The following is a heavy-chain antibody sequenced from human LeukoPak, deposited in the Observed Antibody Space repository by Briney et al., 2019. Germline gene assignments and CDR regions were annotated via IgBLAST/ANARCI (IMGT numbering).Heavy chain of an antibody. J-gene: IGHJ4*02. D-gene: IGHD3-3*01. CDR1: GFTFSSYA. V-gene: IGHV3-23*01. CDR3: AKVRLFGVVIISFDY. Sequence: GGSLRLSCAASGFTFSSYAMSWVRQAPGKGLEWVSAISGSGGSRYYADSVKGRFTISRDNSKNTLYLQMNSLRAEDTAVYYCAKVRLFGVVIISFDYWGQGTLVTVSS. CDR2: ISGSGGSR.